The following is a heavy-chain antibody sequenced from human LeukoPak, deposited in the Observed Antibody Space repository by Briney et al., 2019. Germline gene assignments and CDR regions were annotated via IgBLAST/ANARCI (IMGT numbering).Heavy chain of an antibody. V-gene: IGHV3-30*04. D-gene: IGHD2-2*01. CDR2: ISSDGNNK. CDR1: GFTFSSYA. CDR3: AKGQDCSSIGCFRPYDF. Sequence: GGSLRLSCAASGFTFSSYAMHWVRQAPGKGLEWVAVISSDGNNKDYTDSVKGRFTISRDNSMNTLFLQMNSLRPEDTAMYYCAKGQDCSSIGCFRPYDFWGQGTLVTVSS. J-gene: IGHJ4*02.